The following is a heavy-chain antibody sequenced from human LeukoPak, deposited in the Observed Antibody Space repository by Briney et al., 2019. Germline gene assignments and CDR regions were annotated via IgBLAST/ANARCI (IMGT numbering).Heavy chain of an antibody. V-gene: IGHV1-8*03. Sequence: ASAKVSCKASGYTFTSYDINWVRQATGQGLEWMGWMNPNSGNTGYAQKFQGRVTITRNTSISTAYMELSSLRSENTAVYYCARVTPAVSSSWFYFDYWGQGTLVTVSS. CDR3: ARVTPAVSSSWFYFDY. CDR1: GYTFTSYD. CDR2: MNPNSGNT. D-gene: IGHD6-13*01. J-gene: IGHJ4*02.